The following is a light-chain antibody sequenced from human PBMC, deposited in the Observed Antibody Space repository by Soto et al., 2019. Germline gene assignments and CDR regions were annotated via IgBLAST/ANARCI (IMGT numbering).Light chain of an antibody. CDR3: QTWGADSVI. V-gene: IGLV4-69*01. CDR1: SGHSSYA. Sequence: QAVLTQSPSASASLGASVKLTCTLSSGHSSYAIAWHQQQPEKGPRFLMKLNSDGSHSKGDGLSDRFSGSSSGAERCLTISSLQSEDEADYYCQTWGADSVIFGGGTKLTVL. CDR2: LNSDGSH. J-gene: IGLJ2*01.